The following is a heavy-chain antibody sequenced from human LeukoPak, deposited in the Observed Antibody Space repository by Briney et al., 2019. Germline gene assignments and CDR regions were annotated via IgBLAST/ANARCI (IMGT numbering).Heavy chain of an antibody. CDR2: IIPIFGTA. D-gene: IGHD3-22*01. Sequence: ASVKVSCKASGGTFSSYAIGWVRQAPGQGLEWMGGIIPIFGTANYAQKFQGRVTITTDESTSTAYMELSSLRSEDTAVYYCARGPERYSDSSGSAYFQHWGQGTLVTASS. CDR3: ARGPERYSDSSGSAYFQH. CDR1: GGTFSSYA. J-gene: IGHJ1*01. V-gene: IGHV1-69*05.